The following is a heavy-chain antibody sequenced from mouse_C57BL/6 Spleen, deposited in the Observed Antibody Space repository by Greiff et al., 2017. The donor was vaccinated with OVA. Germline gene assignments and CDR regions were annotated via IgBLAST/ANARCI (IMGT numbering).Heavy chain of an antibody. CDR2: INPSTGGT. Sequence: VQLQQSGPELVKPGASVKISCKASGYSFTGYYMNWVKQSPEKSLEWIGEINPSTGGTTYNQKFKAKATLTVDKSSSTAYMQLKSLTSEDSAVYYCARPYGYDDGYFDVWGTGTTVTVSS. D-gene: IGHD2-2*01. J-gene: IGHJ1*03. CDR3: ARPYGYDDGYFDV. CDR1: GYSFTGYY. V-gene: IGHV1-42*01.